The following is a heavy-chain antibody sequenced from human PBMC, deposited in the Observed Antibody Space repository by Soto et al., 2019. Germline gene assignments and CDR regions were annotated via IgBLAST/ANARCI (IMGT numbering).Heavy chain of an antibody. CDR1: GYTFSKYD. V-gene: IGHV1-18*04. CDR2: ISPNSGRS. J-gene: IGHJ4*02. CDR3: VRQYFDFWTDYPDFDY. D-gene: IGHD3-3*01. Sequence: QVQLVQSGAEMKRPGASVKVSCKASGYTFSKYDISWVRHAPGQGLQWLGLISPNSGRSSYSESFQGRVTMSTDTPTTTAYLELRSLRSDDTAVHYCVRQYFDFWTDYPDFDYWGQGTLVTVSS.